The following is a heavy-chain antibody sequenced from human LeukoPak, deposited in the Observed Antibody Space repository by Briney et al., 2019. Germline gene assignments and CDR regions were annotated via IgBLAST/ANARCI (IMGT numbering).Heavy chain of an antibody. D-gene: IGHD4-23*01. Sequence: GGSLRLSCAASGFTVSSNYMSWVRQAPGKGLEWVSVIYSGDSTYYADSVKGRFTISRDNSKNTLYLQMNSLRAEDTAVYYCARDLGGFHFDYWGQGTLVTVSS. CDR1: GFTVSSNY. V-gene: IGHV3-66*02. J-gene: IGHJ4*02. CDR2: IYSGDST. CDR3: ARDLGGFHFDY.